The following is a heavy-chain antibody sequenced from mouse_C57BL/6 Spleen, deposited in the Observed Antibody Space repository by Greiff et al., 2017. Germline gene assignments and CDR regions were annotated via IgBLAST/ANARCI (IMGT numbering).Heavy chain of an antibody. Sequence: DVKLVESGGGLVKPGGSLKLSCAASGFTFSDYGMHWVRQAPEKGLEWVAYISSGSSTIYYADTVKGRFTISRDNAKNTLFLQMTRLRSEDTAMYYCARGDYGSSYGGYFDYWGQGTTLTVSS. V-gene: IGHV5-17*01. D-gene: IGHD1-1*01. J-gene: IGHJ2*01. CDR3: ARGDYGSSYGGYFDY. CDR1: GFTFSDYG. CDR2: ISSGSSTI.